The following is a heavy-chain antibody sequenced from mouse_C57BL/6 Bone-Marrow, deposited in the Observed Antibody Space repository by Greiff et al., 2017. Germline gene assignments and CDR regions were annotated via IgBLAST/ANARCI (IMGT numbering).Heavy chain of an antibody. CDR1: GYTFTSYW. CDR2: IHPNSGST. Sequence: QVQLQQPGAELVKPGASVKLSCKASGYTFTSYWMHWVKQRPGQGLEWIGMIHPNSGSTNYNEKFKGKATLTVDKSSSTAYMQLSSLTSEDSAVYYCARWGPNWYFDVWGTGTTVTVSS. J-gene: IGHJ1*03. V-gene: IGHV1-64*01. CDR3: ARWGPNWYFDV.